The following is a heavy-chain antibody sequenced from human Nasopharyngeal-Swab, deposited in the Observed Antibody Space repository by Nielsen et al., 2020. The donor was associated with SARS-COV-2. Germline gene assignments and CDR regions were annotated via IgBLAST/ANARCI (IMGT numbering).Heavy chain of an antibody. V-gene: IGHV3-48*03. J-gene: IGHJ4*02. Sequence: GESLKISCVVSGLPFSSYEMNWVRQAPGKGLEWVSQISRFAGTIWYADSVKGRFTISRDNAKNSMYLQMNSLTADDTGVYYCTTDDPGIREFAHWGQGTLVTVSS. D-gene: IGHD3-10*01. CDR2: ISRFAGTI. CDR3: TTDDPGIREFAH. CDR1: GLPFSSYE.